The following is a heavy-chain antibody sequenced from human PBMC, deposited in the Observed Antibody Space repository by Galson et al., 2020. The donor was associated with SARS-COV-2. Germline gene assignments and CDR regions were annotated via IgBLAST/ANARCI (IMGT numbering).Heavy chain of an antibody. V-gene: IGHV4-61*02. Sequence: SETLSLTCTVSGGSISSGSYYWSWIRQPAGKGLEWIGRIYTSGSTNYNPSLKSRVTISVDTSKNQFSLKLSSVTAADTAVYYCARFWGGFDIWGQGTMVSVSS. CDR2: IYTSGST. CDR1: GGSISSGSYY. CDR3: ARFWGGFDI. D-gene: IGHD7-27*01. J-gene: IGHJ3*02.